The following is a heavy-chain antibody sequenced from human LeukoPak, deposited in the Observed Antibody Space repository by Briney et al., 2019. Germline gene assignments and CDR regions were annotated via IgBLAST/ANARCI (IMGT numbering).Heavy chain of an antibody. CDR1: GFTFSTYS. V-gene: IGHV3-21*06. J-gene: IGHJ4*02. CDR2: ISSSSNYI. Sequence: GGSLRLSCAASGFTFSTYSMNWVRQAPGKGLEWVSSISSSSNYIYYADSLKGRFTISRDNAKNSLFLQMNSLSAEDTAVYYCARHRGQPYFFDYSGQGTLVTVSS. CDR3: ARHRGQPYFFDY. D-gene: IGHD6-13*01.